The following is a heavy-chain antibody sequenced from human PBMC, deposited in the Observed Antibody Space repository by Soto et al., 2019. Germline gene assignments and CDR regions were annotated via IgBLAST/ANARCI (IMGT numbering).Heavy chain of an antibody. Sequence: QLQLQESGPGLVKPSETLSLTCTVSGGSISSSSYYWGWIRQPPGKGLEWIGSIYYSGSTYYNPSLKSRVTISVDTSKNQFSLKLSSVTAADTAVYYCAILLGYCSGGSCYWSFDYWGQGTLVTVSS. D-gene: IGHD2-15*01. CDR3: AILLGYCSGGSCYWSFDY. J-gene: IGHJ4*02. V-gene: IGHV4-39*01. CDR2: IYYSGST. CDR1: GGSISSSSYY.